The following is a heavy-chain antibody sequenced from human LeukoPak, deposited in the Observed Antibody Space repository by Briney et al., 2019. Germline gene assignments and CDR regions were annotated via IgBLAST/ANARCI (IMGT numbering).Heavy chain of an antibody. CDR3: AGDGDYAHFALSFDY. CDR2: ISGSGGST. V-gene: IGHV3-23*01. J-gene: IGHJ4*02. Sequence: GGSRRLSCAASGFTFSSYAMGWVRQAQGKGLEWVSAISGSGGSTYYRDSGKGRFTISRDNSENTLYLQMNSLRAEDTAVYYCAGDGDYAHFALSFDYWGQGTLVTVSS. D-gene: IGHD4-17*01. CDR1: GFTFSSYA.